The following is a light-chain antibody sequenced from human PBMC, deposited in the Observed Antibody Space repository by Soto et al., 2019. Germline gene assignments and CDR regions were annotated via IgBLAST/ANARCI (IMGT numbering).Light chain of an antibody. J-gene: IGKJ1*01. Sequence: DIVMTQSPDSLAVSLGERATINCKSSQSVLYSSNNKNYLAWYQQKPGQPPKLLIYWASTRESGVPDRFRGSGSGTDFTLKISRVEAEDVGVYYCMQALQTLTWTFGQGTKVDIK. V-gene: IGKV4-1*01. CDR2: WAS. CDR3: MQALQTLTWT. CDR1: QSVLYSSNNKNY.